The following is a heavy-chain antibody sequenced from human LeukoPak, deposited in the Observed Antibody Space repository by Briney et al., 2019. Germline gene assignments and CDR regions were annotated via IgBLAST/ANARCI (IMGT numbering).Heavy chain of an antibody. Sequence: PSETLSLTCTVSGGSISSSSYYWGWIRQPPGKGLEWIGSIYYSGSTYYNPSLKSRVTISVDTSKNQFSLKLSSVTAADTAVYYCERRDDYGGNSDYWGQGTLVTVSS. CDR2: IYYSGST. V-gene: IGHV4-39*01. CDR1: GGSISSSSYY. J-gene: IGHJ4*02. D-gene: IGHD4-23*01. CDR3: ERRDDYGGNSDY.